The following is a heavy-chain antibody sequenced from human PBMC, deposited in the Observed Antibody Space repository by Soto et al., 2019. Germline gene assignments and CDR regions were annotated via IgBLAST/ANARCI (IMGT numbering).Heavy chain of an antibody. D-gene: IGHD3-10*01. CDR1: GFTFSSYG. J-gene: IGHJ4*02. V-gene: IGHV3-30*03. Sequence: QVQLVESGGGVVQPGRSLRLSCAASGFTFSSYGMHWVRQAPGKGLEWVAVISYDGSNKYYADSVKGRFTISRDNSKNTLYLQMNSLRAEDTAVYYCARYGSGSIPFDYWGQGTLVTVSS. CDR2: ISYDGSNK. CDR3: ARYGSGSIPFDY.